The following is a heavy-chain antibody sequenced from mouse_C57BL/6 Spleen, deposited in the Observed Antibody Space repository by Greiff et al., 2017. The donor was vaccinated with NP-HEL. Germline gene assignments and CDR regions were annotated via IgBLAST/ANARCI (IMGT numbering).Heavy chain of an antibody. CDR2: IIPGSGYT. Sequence: QVQLQQSGADLAKPGASVKLSCKASGYTFTSYWMPWVKQRPGQGLDWIGYIIPGSGYTKYNQKFKDKATLTADKSSSTAYMQLSSLTYEDSAVYYCATDYGSSYPWFAYWGQGTLVTVSA. V-gene: IGHV1-7*01. CDR3: ATDYGSSYPWFAY. CDR1: GYTFTSYW. J-gene: IGHJ3*01. D-gene: IGHD1-1*01.